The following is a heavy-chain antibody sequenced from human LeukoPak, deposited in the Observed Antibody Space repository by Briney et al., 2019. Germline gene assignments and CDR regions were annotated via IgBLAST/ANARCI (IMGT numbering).Heavy chain of an antibody. CDR3: AKDTAAAGPYYFDF. D-gene: IGHD6-13*01. J-gene: IGHJ4*02. CDR2: IKQDGSEK. Sequence: PGGSLRLSCAASGFTFSSYWMSWVRQAPGKGLEWVANIKQDGSEKYYVDSVKGRFTISRDNAKSSLYLQMNSLRAEDTALYYCAKDTAAAGPYYFDFWGQGTLVTVSS. CDR1: GFTFSSYW. V-gene: IGHV3-7*03.